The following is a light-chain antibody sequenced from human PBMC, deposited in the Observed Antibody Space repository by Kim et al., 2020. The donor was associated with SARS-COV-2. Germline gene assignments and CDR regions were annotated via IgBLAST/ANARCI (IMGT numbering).Light chain of an antibody. V-gene: IGLV3-1*01. CDR3: QAWDSSSAV. CDR2: QDS. CDR1: KLGDKY. J-gene: IGLJ3*02. Sequence: YELTQPPSVSVSPGQTASITCSGDKLGDKYACWYQQKPGQSPVLVIYQDSKRPSGIPERFSGSNSGNTSTLTISGTQAMDEADYYCQAWDSSSAVFGGG.